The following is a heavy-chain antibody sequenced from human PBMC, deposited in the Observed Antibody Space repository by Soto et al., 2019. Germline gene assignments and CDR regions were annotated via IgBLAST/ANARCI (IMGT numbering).Heavy chain of an antibody. CDR3: AKTITLSPSDDSRGRGALIDH. J-gene: IGHJ4*02. D-gene: IGHD6-19*01. V-gene: IGHV3-30*18. CDR1: GFTFSVFG. CDR2: ISHEGNSK. Sequence: LRLSCAASGFTFSVFGMHWVRQAPGKGPEWVAVISHEGNSKHYADSVKGRFTISRDNAKNTLSLLMDSLRPEDTALYYCAKTITLSPSDDSRGRGALIDHWGQGTLVTVSS.